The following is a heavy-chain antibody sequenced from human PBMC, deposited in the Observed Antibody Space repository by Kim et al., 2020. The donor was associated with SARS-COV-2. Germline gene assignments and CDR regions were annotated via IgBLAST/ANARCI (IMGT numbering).Heavy chain of an antibody. V-gene: IGHV4-59*08. D-gene: IGHD3-3*01. CDR3: ARQANDFWSGPWAYYYYMDV. Sequence: SETLSLTYTVSGGSISSYYWSWIRQPPGKGLEWIGYIYYSGSTNYNPSLKSRVTISVDTSKNQFSLKLSSVTAADTAVYYCARQANDFWSGPWAYYYYMDVWGKGTTVTVSS. CDR2: IYYSGST. J-gene: IGHJ6*03. CDR1: GGSISSYY.